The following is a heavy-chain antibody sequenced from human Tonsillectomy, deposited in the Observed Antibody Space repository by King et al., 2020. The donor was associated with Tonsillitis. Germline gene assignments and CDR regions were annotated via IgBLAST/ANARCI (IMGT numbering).Heavy chain of an antibody. D-gene: IGHD2-21*02. Sequence: QLQESGPGLVKPSGTLSLSCVVSGDSISSDKWWTVVRQPPGKGLEWIGEIHHRKRANYNPSLKSRVTISVDKSKNQFSLNLNSLTAADTALYYCARGGDWKFDYWGQGILVTVSS. J-gene: IGHJ4*02. CDR1: GDSISSDKW. CDR2: IHHRKRA. V-gene: IGHV4-4*02. CDR3: ARGGDWKFDY.